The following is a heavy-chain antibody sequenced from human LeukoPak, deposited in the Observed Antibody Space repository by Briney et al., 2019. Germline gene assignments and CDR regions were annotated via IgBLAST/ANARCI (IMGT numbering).Heavy chain of an antibody. Sequence: PSETLSLTCSVSGGSISSGGYSWSWIRQPPGKGLEWIGYIYHSWSTYYNPSLKSRVTISVDRSKNQFSLKLSSVTAADTAVYYCASHYGELGDYWGQGTLVTVSS. V-gene: IGHV4-30-2*01. CDR2: IYHSWST. D-gene: IGHD4-17*01. CDR3: ASHYGELGDY. CDR1: GGSISSGGYS. J-gene: IGHJ4*02.